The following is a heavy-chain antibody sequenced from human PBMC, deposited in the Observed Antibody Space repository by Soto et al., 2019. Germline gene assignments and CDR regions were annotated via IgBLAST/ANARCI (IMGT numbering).Heavy chain of an antibody. J-gene: IGHJ6*02. CDR1: GYTFTSHD. V-gene: IGHV1-8*01. Sequence: ASVKVSCKASGYTFTSHDIHWLRQASGQGLEWMGSINPYSGNTASAPKFQDRIAMTRDTSITTAYMELNSLSSGDTAVYFCSSLSSMDVWGQGTTVTVSS. CDR3: SSLSSMDV. CDR2: INPYSGNT. D-gene: IGHD6-6*01.